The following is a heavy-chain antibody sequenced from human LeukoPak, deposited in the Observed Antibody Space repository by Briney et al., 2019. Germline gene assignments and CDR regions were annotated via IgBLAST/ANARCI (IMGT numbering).Heavy chain of an antibody. CDR1: GGSISSYY. Sequence: SETLSLTCTVSGGSISSYYWSWIRQPPGKGLEWIGYIYYSGSTNYNPSLKSRVTISVDTSKNQFSLKLSSVTAADTAVYYCARYSSSWFNWFDPWGQGTLVTVSS. V-gene: IGHV4-59*08. CDR2: IYYSGST. D-gene: IGHD6-13*01. J-gene: IGHJ5*02. CDR3: ARYSSSWFNWFDP.